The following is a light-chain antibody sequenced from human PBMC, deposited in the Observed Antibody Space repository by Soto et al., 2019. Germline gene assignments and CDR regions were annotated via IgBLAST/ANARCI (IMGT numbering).Light chain of an antibody. CDR2: GAS. V-gene: IGKV3-20*01. Sequence: EIVLTQSAATLSLSPGERATLSCRASQTVGGRYLAWFQQKPGQTPRLLIYGASTRAAGVPDRFSGSGSGTDFSLTINRLEPEAFAVYYCLQYVSSPWTFCQGTKVEV. CDR1: QTVGGRY. CDR3: LQYVSSPWT. J-gene: IGKJ1*01.